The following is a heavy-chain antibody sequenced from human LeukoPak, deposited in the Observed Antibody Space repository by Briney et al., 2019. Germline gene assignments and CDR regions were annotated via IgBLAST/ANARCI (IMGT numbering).Heavy chain of an antibody. CDR1: GYTFTGYY. CDR2: INPNSGGT. D-gene: IGHD1-1*01. J-gene: IGHJ6*03. CDR3: ARAAGWNDAYYYYYMDV. V-gene: IGHV1-2*02. Sequence: ASVKVSFKASGYTFTGYYMHWVRQAPGQGLEWMGWINPNSGGTNYAQKFQGRGTMTRDTSISTAYMELSRLRSDDTAVYYCARAAGWNDAYYYYYMDVWGKGTTVTVSS.